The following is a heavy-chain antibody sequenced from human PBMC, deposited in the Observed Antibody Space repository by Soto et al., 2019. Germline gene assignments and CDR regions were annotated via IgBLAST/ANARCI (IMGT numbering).Heavy chain of an antibody. V-gene: IGHV3-48*03. CDR2: ISSSGLTT. D-gene: IGHD3-10*01. Sequence: GSLRLSCQASGFNFRLYEMHWVRKAPGKGLEWVSYISSSGLTTYYADFAEGRFTISRDNAKDSLYLHLNRLRVGDTAVYYCARYGTRGDWWGLGTQVTVSS. J-gene: IGHJ5*01. CDR3: ARYGTRGDW. CDR1: GFNFRLYE.